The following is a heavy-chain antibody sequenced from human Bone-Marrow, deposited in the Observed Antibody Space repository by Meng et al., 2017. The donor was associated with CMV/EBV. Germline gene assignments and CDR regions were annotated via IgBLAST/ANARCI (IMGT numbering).Heavy chain of an antibody. J-gene: IGHJ6*02. V-gene: IGHV3-23*01. Sequence: SMTWGRPAPGKGLVWVSAISGSGGSTYYADSVKGRFTISRDNSKNTLYLQMNSLRAEDTAVYYCAKDRYCSSTSCYNPYYYYGMDVWGQGTTVTVSS. CDR1: S. CDR3: AKDRYCSSTSCYNPYYYYGMDV. D-gene: IGHD2-2*02. CDR2: ISGSGGST.